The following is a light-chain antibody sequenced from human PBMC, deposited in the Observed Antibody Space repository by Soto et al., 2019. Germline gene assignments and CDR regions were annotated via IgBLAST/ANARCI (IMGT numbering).Light chain of an antibody. Sequence: QSVLTQPPSVSGAPGQRVTISCTGSSSNIGAGYDVHWYQQLPGTAPKLLIYGNSNRPSGVPDRVSGSKSGTSASLAITGLRAEGDAGYYRPAYYSHLSGPYVFGTGTQVTVL. J-gene: IGLJ1*01. CDR1: SSNIGAGYD. CDR3: PAYYSHLSGPYV. V-gene: IGLV1-40*01. CDR2: GNS.